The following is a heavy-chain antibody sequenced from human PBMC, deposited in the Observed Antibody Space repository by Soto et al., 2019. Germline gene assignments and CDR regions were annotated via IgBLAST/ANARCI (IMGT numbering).Heavy chain of an antibody. J-gene: IGHJ3*02. D-gene: IGHD5-12*01. Sequence: GASVKVSCKASGGTFSSYAISWVRQAPGQGLEWMGGIIPIFGTANYAQKFQGRVTITADESTSTAYMELSSLRSEDTAVYYCARDVATTAEGDDAFDIWGQGTMVTV. CDR3: ARDVATTAEGDDAFDI. CDR2: IIPIFGTA. V-gene: IGHV1-69*13. CDR1: GGTFSSYA.